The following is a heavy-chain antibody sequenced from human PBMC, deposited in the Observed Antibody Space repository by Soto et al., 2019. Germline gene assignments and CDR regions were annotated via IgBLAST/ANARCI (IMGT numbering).Heavy chain of an antibody. J-gene: IGHJ6*02. CDR3: ARDLRFQGHDYADYLGYGMDV. CDR2: IYYSGRT. V-gene: IGHV4-59*01. Sequence: SETLSLTCTVSGGSISPYYWSWIRQPPGKGLEWIGFIYYSGRTSYNPSLKSRVTISVDTSKNQFSLNLSSVTAADTAVYYCARDLRFQGHDYADYLGYGMDVWGQGTTVTVSS. CDR1: GGSISPYY. D-gene: IGHD4-17*01.